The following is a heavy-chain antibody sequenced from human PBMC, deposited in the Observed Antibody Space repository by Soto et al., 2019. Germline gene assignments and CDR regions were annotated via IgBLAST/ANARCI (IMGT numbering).Heavy chain of an antibody. CDR1: GGSISSYY. Sequence: SETLSLTCTVSGGSISSYYWSWIRQPPGKGLEWIAYMSYSGSTKYNPSLKSRVTISVDTSKNQCSLKLSSVTAADTAVYYCARDTGSGSYYYSGMDVWGQGTTVTVSS. D-gene: IGHD1-26*01. CDR2: MSYSGST. J-gene: IGHJ6*02. CDR3: ARDTGSGSYYYSGMDV. V-gene: IGHV4-59*01.